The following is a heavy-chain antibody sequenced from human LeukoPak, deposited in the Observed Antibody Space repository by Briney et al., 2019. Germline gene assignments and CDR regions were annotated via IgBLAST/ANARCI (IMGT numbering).Heavy chain of an antibody. V-gene: IGHV3-53*01. CDR2: INRGGST. CDR1: GSTFSGNY. D-gene: IGHD5-18*01. J-gene: IGHJ4*02. Sequence: PGGSLTLSCAASGSTFSGNYLSWVRQAPGKGLEWVAVINRGGSTYYNDSVKGRFTISRDNSKNTLYLQMNSLRGEDTAVYYCARQRISIQLWYVDYWGQGTLVTVSS. CDR3: ARQRISIQLWYVDY.